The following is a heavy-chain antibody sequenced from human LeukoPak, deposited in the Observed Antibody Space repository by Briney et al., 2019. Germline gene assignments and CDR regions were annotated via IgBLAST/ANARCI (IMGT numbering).Heavy chain of an antibody. J-gene: IGHJ6*02. D-gene: IGHD3-22*01. CDR1: GDSVSSNSAA. CDR3: ARGSYDSSGDYYYYGMDV. Sequence: SQTLSLTCAISGDSVSSNSAAWNWIRQSPSRGLEWLGRTYYRSKWYNDYAVSVKSRITINPDTSKNQISLQLNSVTPEDTAVYYCARGSYDSSGDYYYYGMDVWGQGTTVTVSS. V-gene: IGHV6-1*01. CDR2: TYYRSKWYN.